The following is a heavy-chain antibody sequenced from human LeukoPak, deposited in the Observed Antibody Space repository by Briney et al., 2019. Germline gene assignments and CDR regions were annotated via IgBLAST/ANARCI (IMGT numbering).Heavy chain of an antibody. Sequence: SGTLSLTCAVSGGSISSSNWWSWVRQPPGKGLEWIGEIYHSGSTNYNPSLKSRVTISVDKSKNQFSLKLSSVTAADTAVCYCARDRSGSGWYISDAFDIWGQGTMVTVSS. J-gene: IGHJ3*02. CDR3: ARDRSGSGWYISDAFDI. V-gene: IGHV4-4*02. D-gene: IGHD6-19*01. CDR1: GGSISSSNW. CDR2: IYHSGST.